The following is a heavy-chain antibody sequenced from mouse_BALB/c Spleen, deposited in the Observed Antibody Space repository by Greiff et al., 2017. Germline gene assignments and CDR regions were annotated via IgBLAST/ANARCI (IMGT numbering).Heavy chain of an antibody. CDR1: GYSITSDYA. V-gene: IGHV3-2*02. CDR3: ASKVGRYGWFAY. D-gene: IGHD2-14*01. Sequence: EVQLQQSGPGLVKPSQSLSLTCTVTGYSITSDYAWNWIRQFPGNKLEWMGYISYSGSTSYNPSLKSRISITRDTSKNQFFLQLNSVTTEDTATYYCASKVGRYGWFAYWGQGTLVTVSA. CDR2: ISYSGST. J-gene: IGHJ3*01.